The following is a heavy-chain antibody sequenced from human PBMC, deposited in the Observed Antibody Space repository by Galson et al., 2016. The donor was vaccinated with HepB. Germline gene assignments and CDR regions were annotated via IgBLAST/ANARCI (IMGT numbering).Heavy chain of an antibody. V-gene: IGHV3-48*02. D-gene: IGHD3-10*01. J-gene: IGHJ4*02. CDR1: GFTFSSHG. Sequence: LRLSCAASGFTFSSHGMNWIRQAPGKGLEWVSQIKSSSSNVYYADSVKGRFPISRDNAKNSVYLQMNSLRDEDTAVYYCARGYASGNFYQWGQGTLVTVSS. CDR3: ARGYASGNFYQ. CDR2: IKSSSSNV.